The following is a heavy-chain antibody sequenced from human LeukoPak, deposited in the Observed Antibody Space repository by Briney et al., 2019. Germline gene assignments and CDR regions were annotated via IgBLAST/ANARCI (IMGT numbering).Heavy chain of an antibody. CDR1: GGSISSYY. V-gene: IGHV4-59*12. J-gene: IGHJ4*02. Sequence: SETLSLTCTVSGGSISSYYWTWIRQPPGKGLEWIGYIYYTGATSYNPSLKSRVTISVDTSKNQFSLKLSPVTAADTAVYYCASRQQLRGSGYSRWGQGTLVTVSS. CDR3: ASRQQLRGSGYSR. CDR2: IYYTGAT. D-gene: IGHD3-22*01.